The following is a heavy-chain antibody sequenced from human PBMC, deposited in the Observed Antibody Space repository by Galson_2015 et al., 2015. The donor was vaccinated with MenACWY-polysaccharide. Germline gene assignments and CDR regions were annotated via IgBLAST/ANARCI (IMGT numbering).Heavy chain of an antibody. D-gene: IGHD4-11*01. Sequence: SLRLSCAASGFTFSTYTMTWVRQAPGKGLEWASSVSSGSGTIYYAESVKGRFTISRDNAQSSPYLQLNSLRDEDTAVYYCARVAYSSRTFDSWGQGTLVTVSS. J-gene: IGHJ4*02. CDR2: VSSGSGTI. CDR1: GFTFSTYT. V-gene: IGHV3-48*02. CDR3: ARVAYSSRTFDS.